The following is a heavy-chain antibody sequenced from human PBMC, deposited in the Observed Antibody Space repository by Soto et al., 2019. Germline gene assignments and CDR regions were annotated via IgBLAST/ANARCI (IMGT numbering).Heavy chain of an antibody. Sequence: ASVKVSFKAPADTFTSYYIHWVRQAPGHGLEWTGIINPNGGSTRFAQTFQGRITMTTDTSTSTVYMELRSLRSEDTAVYYCARKSFNSSWTFDSWGQGTLVTVSS. CDR1: ADTFTSYY. J-gene: IGHJ4*02. V-gene: IGHV1-46*01. D-gene: IGHD6-13*01. CDR3: ARKSFNSSWTFDS. CDR2: INPNGGST.